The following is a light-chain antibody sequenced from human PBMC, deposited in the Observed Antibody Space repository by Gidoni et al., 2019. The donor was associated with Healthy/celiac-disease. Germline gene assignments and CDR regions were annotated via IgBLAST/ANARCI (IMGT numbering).Light chain of an antibody. CDR2: AAS. V-gene: IGKV1-8*01. Sequence: AIRMTQSPSSYSASTGDRVTITCRASQGISSYLAWYQQKPGKAHKLLIYAASTLQSGVPSRFSGSVSGTDFTLTISCLQSEDFATYYCQQYYSYLWTFGQGPKVEIK. CDR1: QGISSY. J-gene: IGKJ1*01. CDR3: QQYYSYLWT.